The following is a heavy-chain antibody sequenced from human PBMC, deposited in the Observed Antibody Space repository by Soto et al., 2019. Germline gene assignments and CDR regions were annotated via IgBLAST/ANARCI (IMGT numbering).Heavy chain of an antibody. CDR1: GGSITSANW. Sequence: SETLSLTCAVSGGSITSANWWTWVRQPPGGGLEWIGEISHSGITNYKPSLKSRVTMSVDKTKNDVSLKLTSVTAADTAVYYCARVLRGGFDPWGQGTPVTVSS. CDR3: ARVLRGGFDP. J-gene: IGHJ5*02. CDR2: ISHSGIT. D-gene: IGHD5-12*01. V-gene: IGHV4-4*02.